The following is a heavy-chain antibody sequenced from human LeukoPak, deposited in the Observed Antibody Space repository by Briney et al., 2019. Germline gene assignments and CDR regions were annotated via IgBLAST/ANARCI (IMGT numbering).Heavy chain of an antibody. J-gene: IGHJ4*02. CDR2: IYFSGST. CDR3: ASGGPYYFDY. CDR1: GGSISSISYY. Sequence: SETLSLTCTVPGGSISSISYYWGWIRQPPGKGLEWIGSIYFSGSTYYNPSPKSRVTISVYTSKNQFSLKLSSVTAADTAVYYCASGGPYYFDYWGQGTLVTVSS. D-gene: IGHD6-25*01. V-gene: IGHV4-39*01.